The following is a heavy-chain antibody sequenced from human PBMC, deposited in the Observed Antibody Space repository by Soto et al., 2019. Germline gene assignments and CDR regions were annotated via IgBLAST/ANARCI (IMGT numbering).Heavy chain of an antibody. CDR2: INHSGST. CDR1: GGSFSGYY. V-gene: IGHV4-34*01. J-gene: IGHJ1*01. CDR3: ARGKRYFYQAMDS. Sequence: SETLSLTCAVYGGSFSGYYWSWIRQPPGKGLEWIGEINHSGSTNYNPSLKSRVTISVDTSKNQFSLKLSSVTAADTAVYYCARGKRYFYQAMDSWGQGTLVTVSS. D-gene: IGHD3-9*01.